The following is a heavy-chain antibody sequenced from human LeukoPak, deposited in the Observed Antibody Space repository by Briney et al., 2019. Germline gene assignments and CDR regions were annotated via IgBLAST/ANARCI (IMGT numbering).Heavy chain of an antibody. CDR3: ARDRGYSYGVTDY. J-gene: IGHJ4*02. D-gene: IGHD5-18*01. V-gene: IGHV3-21*01. CDR2: ISSSSSYI. CDR1: GFTFSSYS. Sequence: GGSLRLSCAASGFTFSSYSMNWVRQAPGKGLEWVSSISSSSSYIYYADSVKGRFTISRDNAKNSLYLQMNSLRAEDTAVYYCARDRGYSYGVTDYWGQGTLVTVS.